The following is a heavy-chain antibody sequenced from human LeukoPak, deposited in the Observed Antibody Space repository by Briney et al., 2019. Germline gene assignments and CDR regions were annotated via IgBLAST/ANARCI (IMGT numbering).Heavy chain of an antibody. J-gene: IGHJ4*02. Sequence: KPSQTLSLTCVVSGGSINSGGYSWSWIRQPPGKGLEWIGYIYDSGSTLYNPSLKSRVTISVDTSKNQFSLKLSSVTAADTAVYYCAREVEMATFDYWGQGTLVTVSS. CDR2: IYDSGST. V-gene: IGHV4-30-4*07. CDR1: GGSINSGGYS. CDR3: AREVEMATFDY. D-gene: IGHD5-24*01.